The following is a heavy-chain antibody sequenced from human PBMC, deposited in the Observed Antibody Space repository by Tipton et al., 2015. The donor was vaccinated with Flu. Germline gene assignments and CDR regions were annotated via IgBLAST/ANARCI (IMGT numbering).Heavy chain of an antibody. V-gene: IGHV4-61*02. CDR1: GGSISSGSYY. Sequence: TLSLTWTVSGGSISSGSYYWSWIRQPAGKGLEWIGRIYTTGIPNYNPSLRSRVTISIDTSKNQFSLKLIYVTAADTAVYYCSRSSSAYDYVWGGSYYFDFWGQGTLVTVSS. CDR2: IYTTGIP. J-gene: IGHJ4*02. CDR3: SRSSSAYDYVWGGSYYFDF. D-gene: IGHD3-16*01.